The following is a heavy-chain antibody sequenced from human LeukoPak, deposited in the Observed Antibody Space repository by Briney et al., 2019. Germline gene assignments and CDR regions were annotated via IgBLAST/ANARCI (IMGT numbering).Heavy chain of an antibody. D-gene: IGHD3-10*01. Sequence: PGRSLRLSCAASGFTFSSYSMHWVRQAPGKGLEWVAVISYDGSNKYYADSVKGRFTISRDNSKNTLYLQMNSLRAEDTAVYYCAREGGERTYDYWRQGTLVTVSS. V-gene: IGHV3-30*04. CDR2: ISYDGSNK. J-gene: IGHJ4*02. CDR1: GFTFSSYS. CDR3: AREGGERTYDY.